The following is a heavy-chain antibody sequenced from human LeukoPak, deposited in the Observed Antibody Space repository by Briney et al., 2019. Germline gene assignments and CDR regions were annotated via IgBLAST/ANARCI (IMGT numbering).Heavy chain of an antibody. V-gene: IGHV1-2*02. D-gene: IGHD3-22*01. CDR2: INPNSGGT. CDR3: ARVEFPKGNYYDSSGYFGY. Sequence: ASVKVSCKASGYTFTCYYMHWVRQAPGQGLEWMGWINPNSGGTNYSQKFQGRVTMTRDTSISTAYMELSRLRSDDTAVYYCARVEFPKGNYYDSSGYFGYWGQGTLVTVSS. CDR1: GYTFTCYY. J-gene: IGHJ4*02.